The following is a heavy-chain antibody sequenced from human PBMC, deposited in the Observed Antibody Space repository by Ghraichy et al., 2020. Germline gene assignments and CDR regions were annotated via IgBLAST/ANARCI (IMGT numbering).Heavy chain of an antibody. J-gene: IGHJ4*02. V-gene: IGHV3-64D*06. CDR3: VKGPIAVAGKPFDY. D-gene: IGHD6-19*01. Sequence: GGSLRLSCSASGFTFSSYAMHWVRQAPGKGLEYVSAISSNGGSTYYADSVKGRFTISRDNSKNTLYLQMSSLRAEDTAVYYCVKGPIAVAGKPFDYWGQGTLVTVSS. CDR2: ISSNGGST. CDR1: GFTFSSYA.